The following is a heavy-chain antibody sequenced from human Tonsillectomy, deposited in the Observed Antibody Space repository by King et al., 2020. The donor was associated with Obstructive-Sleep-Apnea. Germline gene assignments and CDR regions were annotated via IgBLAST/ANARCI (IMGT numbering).Heavy chain of an antibody. CDR3: AREDIVATIDY. V-gene: IGHV3-48*01. J-gene: IGHJ4*02. Sequence: VQLVESGGGLVQPGGSLRLSCAASGFTFSSYSMNWVRQAPGKGLEWVSYIISSSSTIYYADSVKGRFTISRDNAKNSLYLQMNSLRAEDTAVYYCAREDIVATIDYWGQGTLVTVSS. D-gene: IGHD5-12*01. CDR2: IISSSSTI. CDR1: GFTFSSYS.